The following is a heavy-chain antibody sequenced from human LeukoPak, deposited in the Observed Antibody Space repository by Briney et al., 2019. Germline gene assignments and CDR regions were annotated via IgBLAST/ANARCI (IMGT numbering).Heavy chain of an antibody. J-gene: IGHJ4*02. D-gene: IGHD6-19*01. CDR3: ARLSGYSRV. CDR2: INYSGST. Sequence: PSETLSLTCTVSGGSISGYYWSWIRQPPGKGLEWIGSINYSGSTNYNPSLRGRLTISVGTSKSQFSLRLTSVTAADTAVYYCARLSGYSRVWGQGSLVTVSS. CDR1: GGSISGYY. V-gene: IGHV4-59*08.